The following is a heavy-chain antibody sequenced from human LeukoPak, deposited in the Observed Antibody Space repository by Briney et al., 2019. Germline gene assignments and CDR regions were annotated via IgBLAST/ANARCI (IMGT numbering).Heavy chain of an antibody. CDR2: IYYSGST. V-gene: IGHV4-39*07. J-gene: IGHJ5*02. CDR1: GGSISSSSYY. D-gene: IGHD5-12*01. Sequence: PSETLSLTCTVSGGSISSSSYYWGWIRQPPGKGLEWIGSIYYSGSTYYNPSLKSRVTISVDTSKNQFSLKLSSVTAADTAVYYCAGAVDIVATIGWFDPWGQGTLVTVSS. CDR3: AGAVDIVATIGWFDP.